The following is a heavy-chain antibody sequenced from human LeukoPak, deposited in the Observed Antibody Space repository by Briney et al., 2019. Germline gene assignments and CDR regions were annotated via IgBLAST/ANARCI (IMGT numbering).Heavy chain of an antibody. V-gene: IGHV3-21*01. Sequence: GGSLRLSCAASGFTFSHYSMNWVRQAPGKGLEWVSSITSSSSYIYYADSVKGRFTISRDNAKNSLYLQMNSLRAEDTAVYYCARDFTIFGPHYYYYYMDVWGKGTTVTVSS. D-gene: IGHD3-3*01. CDR1: GFTFSHYS. J-gene: IGHJ6*03. CDR2: ITSSSSYI. CDR3: ARDFTIFGPHYYYYYMDV.